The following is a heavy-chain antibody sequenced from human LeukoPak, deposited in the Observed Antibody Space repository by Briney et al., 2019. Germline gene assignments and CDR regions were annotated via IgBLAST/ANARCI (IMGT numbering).Heavy chain of an antibody. CDR3: AQEGSVVVIKGVIRYFDY. CDR1: GYTFTGHY. Sequence: ASVKVSCKASGYTFTGHYMHWVRQAPGQGLEWIGRINPNSGGTNYEQKFQGRVTMTRDTSISTAYMELSRLRSDDTAVYYCAQEGSVVVIKGVIRYFDYWGQGTLVTVSS. J-gene: IGHJ4*02. D-gene: IGHD3-22*01. CDR2: INPNSGGT. V-gene: IGHV1-2*06.